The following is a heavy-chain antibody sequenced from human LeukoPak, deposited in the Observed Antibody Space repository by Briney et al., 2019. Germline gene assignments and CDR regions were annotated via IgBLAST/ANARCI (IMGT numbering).Heavy chain of an antibody. D-gene: IGHD6-13*01. J-gene: IGHJ4*02. CDR2: FDPEDGET. Sequence: ASVKVSCKVFGYTLTELSMHWVRQAPGKGLEWMGGFDPEDGETIYAQKFQGRVTMTEDTSTDTAYMELSSLRSEDTAVYYCATGKYSSSWEGLLDYWGQGTLVTVSS. CDR1: GYTLTELS. V-gene: IGHV1-24*01. CDR3: ATGKYSSSWEGLLDY.